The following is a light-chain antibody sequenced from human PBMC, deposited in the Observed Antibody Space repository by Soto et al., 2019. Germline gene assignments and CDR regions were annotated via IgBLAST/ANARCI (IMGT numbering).Light chain of an antibody. J-gene: IGKJ3*01. Sequence: LVLTQSPATLSLSPGERATLSCRASQRVSGNFLAWYQQKPGQAPRLLISAASSRATGIPDRFSGTGSGTDFTLTISRLEPEDFAVYYCQQYGSSPLFTFGPGTTVEIK. V-gene: IGKV3-20*01. CDR3: QQYGSSPLFT. CDR1: QRVSGNF. CDR2: AAS.